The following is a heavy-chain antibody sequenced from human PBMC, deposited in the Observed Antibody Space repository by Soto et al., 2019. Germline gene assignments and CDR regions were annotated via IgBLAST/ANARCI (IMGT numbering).Heavy chain of an antibody. CDR1: GYSFTSYW. CDR2: IYPGDSDT. CDR3: ARTAAAGKYYYGVDV. V-gene: IGHV5-51*01. D-gene: IGHD6-13*01. Sequence: GESLKISCKGSGYSFTSYWIGWVRQMPGKGQERMGIIYPGDSDTRYSPSFQGQVTISADKSISTAYLQWSSLKASDTAIYYCARTAAAGKYYYGVDVWGQGTTVTVSS. J-gene: IGHJ6*02.